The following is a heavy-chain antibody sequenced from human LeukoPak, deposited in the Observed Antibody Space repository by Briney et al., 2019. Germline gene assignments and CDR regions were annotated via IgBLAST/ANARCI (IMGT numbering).Heavy chain of an antibody. CDR1: GFSFSSYN. V-gene: IGHV3-13*01. CDR2: IGTAGDT. J-gene: IGHJ4*02. Sequence: PGGSLRLSCAASGFSFSSYNMHWVRQATGRGLEYVSAIGTAGDTYYPDSVKDRFTISRNNAKNSLYLQMDSLRAEDTAVYFCASAPRTGYYDYWGQGTLVTVSS. D-gene: IGHD3/OR15-3a*01. CDR3: ASAPRTGYYDY.